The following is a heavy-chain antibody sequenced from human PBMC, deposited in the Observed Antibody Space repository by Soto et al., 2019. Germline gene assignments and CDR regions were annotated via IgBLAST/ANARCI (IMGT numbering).Heavy chain of an antibody. CDR2: INHSGST. D-gene: IGHD6-13*01. CDR3: ARGQAAGIFCNATVSSEI. CDR1: GGSVSGYY. V-gene: IGHV4-34*01. Sequence: PSETLSLTCAVSGGSVSGYYWSWIRQPPGKGLEWIGEINHSGSTNYNPSLKSRVTISVDTSKNQFSLKLSSVTAADTAVYYCARGQAAGIFCNATVSSEIWG. J-gene: IGHJ3*02.